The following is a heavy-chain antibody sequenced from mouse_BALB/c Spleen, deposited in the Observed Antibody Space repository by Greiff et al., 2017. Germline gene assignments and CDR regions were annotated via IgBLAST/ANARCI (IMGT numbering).Heavy chain of an antibody. CDR3: ARGLRYGFAY. J-gene: IGHJ3*01. CDR1: GFSLTSYG. CDR2: IWSGGST. D-gene: IGHD1-1*01. V-gene: IGHV2-2*02. Sequence: VQLQQSGPGLVQPSQSLSITCTVSGFSLTSYGVHWVRQSPGKGLEWLGVIWSGGSTDYNAAFISRLSISKDNSKSQVFFKMNSLQANDTAIYYCARGLRYGFAYWGQGTLVTVSA.